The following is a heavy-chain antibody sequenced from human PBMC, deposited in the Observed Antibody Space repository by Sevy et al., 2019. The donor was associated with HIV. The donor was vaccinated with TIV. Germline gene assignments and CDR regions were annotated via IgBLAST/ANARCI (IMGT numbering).Heavy chain of an antibody. D-gene: IGHD3-9*01. Sequence: SETLSLTCTISGGSISTVDYYSTWIRQPAGKGLEWIGRISASGTSTYNPSLRSRVTMSVDTSKNQFSLKLTSVTAADTAMYYCVKEHFDWLLPSYYFDLWGRGTLVTVSS. CDR3: VKEHFDWLLPSYYFDL. CDR1: GGSISTVDYY. J-gene: IGHJ2*01. CDR2: ISASGTS. V-gene: IGHV4-61*02.